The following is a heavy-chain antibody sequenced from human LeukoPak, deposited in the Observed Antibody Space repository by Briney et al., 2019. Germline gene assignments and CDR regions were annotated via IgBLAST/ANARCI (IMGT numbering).Heavy chain of an antibody. CDR2: IYYSGST. Sequence: SETLSLTCTVSGGSISSYYWSWIRQPPGKGLEWIGYIYYSGSTNYNPSLKSRVTISVDTSKNQFSLKLSSVTAADTAVYYCARIEDVTRGYNHAYYFDYWGQGTLVTVSS. V-gene: IGHV4-59*01. J-gene: IGHJ4*02. CDR3: ARIEDVTRGYNHAYYFDY. D-gene: IGHD5-18*01. CDR1: GGSISSYY.